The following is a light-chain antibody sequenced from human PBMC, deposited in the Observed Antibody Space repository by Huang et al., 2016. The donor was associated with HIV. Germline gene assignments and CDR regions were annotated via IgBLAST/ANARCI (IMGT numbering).Light chain of an antibody. J-gene: IGKJ2*01. V-gene: IGKV3-15*01. CDR1: QSISSN. CDR2: GAS. CDR3: QHYNNWPYT. Sequence: EIVMTQTPATLSVSPGERATLSCRASQSISSNLAWYQQKPGQAPRLLMYGASTRASGIPARFSGSASGTDFTLTISSLQSEDFAVYYCQHYNNWPYTFGQGTKLEIK.